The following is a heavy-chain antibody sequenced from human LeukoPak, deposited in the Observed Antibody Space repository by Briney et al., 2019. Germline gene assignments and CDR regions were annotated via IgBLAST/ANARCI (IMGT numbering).Heavy chain of an antibody. D-gene: IGHD6-19*01. CDR3: ARHLGVAVAADAFDI. V-gene: IGHV4-59*08. Sequence: SETLSLTCTVSSGSISSYYCSWIRQPPAKGLECIGYTYYSGTTKYNPSLKSRVTISADTSKNQFSLKLRSLTAADTAVYYCARHLGVAVAADAFDIWGQGTMVTVSS. CDR1: SGSISSYY. J-gene: IGHJ3*02. CDR2: TYYSGTT.